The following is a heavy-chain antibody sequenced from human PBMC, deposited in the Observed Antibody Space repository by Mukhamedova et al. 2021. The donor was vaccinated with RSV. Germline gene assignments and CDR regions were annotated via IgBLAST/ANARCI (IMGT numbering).Heavy chain of an antibody. D-gene: IGHD6-13*01. J-gene: IGHJ6*02. V-gene: IGHV3-9*01. Sequence: KSGSIAYADSVKGRFTISRDNAKNSLYLQMNSLRVEDTALYYCAKAEAAAAFYYYGMELWGQGTTVTVSS. CDR3: AKAEAAAAFYYYGMEL. CDR2: KSGSI.